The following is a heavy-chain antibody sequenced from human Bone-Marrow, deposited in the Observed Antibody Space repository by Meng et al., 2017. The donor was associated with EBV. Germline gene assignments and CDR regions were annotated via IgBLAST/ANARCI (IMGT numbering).Heavy chain of an antibody. CDR3: ARDGHDSPFDY. Sequence: VRLGESGGGRFTPGGPLRLSCAASGVTFSSYSMKGVRQDPGKGLEWVSSISSSSSYISYADSVKGRFTISRDNAKTSLYLQMNSLRAEETAVYYCARDGHDSPFDYWGQGTLVTVSS. V-gene: IGHV3-21*01. D-gene: IGHD3-22*01. CDR1: GVTFSSYS. CDR2: ISSSSSYI. J-gene: IGHJ4*02.